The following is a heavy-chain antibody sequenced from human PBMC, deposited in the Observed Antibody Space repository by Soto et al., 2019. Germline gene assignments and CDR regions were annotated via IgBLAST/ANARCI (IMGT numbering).Heavy chain of an antibody. CDR1: GGSISSSSYY. Sequence: QLQLQESGPGLVKPSETLSLTCTVSGGSISSSSYYWGWIRQPPGKGLEWIGSIHYSESTYYNPSLTSRITISVATSTNQFSLKLSSVTAADSSVYYCASHQQWLVQPCFDYWGHGTLVTVSS. CDR3: ASHQQWLVQPCFDY. CDR2: IHYSEST. J-gene: IGHJ4*01. V-gene: IGHV4-39*01. D-gene: IGHD6-19*01.